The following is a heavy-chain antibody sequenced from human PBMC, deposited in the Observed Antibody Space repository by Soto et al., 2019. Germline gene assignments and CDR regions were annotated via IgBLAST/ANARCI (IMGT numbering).Heavy chain of an antibody. D-gene: IGHD4-17*01. V-gene: IGHV1-69*02. Sequence: GASVKVSCKASGGTFSSYTISWVRQAPGQGLEWMGRIIPILGIANYAQKFQGRVTITADKSTSTAYMELSSLRSEDTAVYYCASMVRMTTVPDYYYYYYMDVWGKGTTVTVSS. CDR3: ASMVRMTTVPDYYYYYYMDV. CDR2: IIPILGIA. CDR1: GGTFSSYT. J-gene: IGHJ6*03.